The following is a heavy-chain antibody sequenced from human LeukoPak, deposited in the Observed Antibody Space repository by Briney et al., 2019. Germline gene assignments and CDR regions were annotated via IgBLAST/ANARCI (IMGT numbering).Heavy chain of an antibody. Sequence: GGSLRLSCAASGFTLSSNYMSWVRQAPGKGLEWVSVIYSGGSTYYADSVKGRFTMPRDNSKNTLYLQMNSLRAEDTAVYYCARVDGYYYYYMDVWGKGTTVTVSS. CDR3: ARVDGYYYYYMDV. CDR2: IYSGGST. CDR1: GFTLSSNY. D-gene: IGHD5-24*01. V-gene: IGHV3-53*01. J-gene: IGHJ6*03.